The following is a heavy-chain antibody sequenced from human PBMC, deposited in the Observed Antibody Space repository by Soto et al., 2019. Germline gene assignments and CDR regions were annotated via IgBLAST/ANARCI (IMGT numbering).Heavy chain of an antibody. CDR2: INPNSGGT. V-gene: IGHV1-2*04. D-gene: IGHD3-10*01. CDR1: GYTFTGYY. Sequence: ASVKVSCKASGYTFTGYYMHWVRQAPGQGLEWMGWINPNSGGTNYAQKFQGWVTMTRDTSISTAYMELSRLRSDDTAVYYCAREVFRGSSLPYGMDVWGQETTVTVSS. CDR3: AREVFRGSSLPYGMDV. J-gene: IGHJ6*02.